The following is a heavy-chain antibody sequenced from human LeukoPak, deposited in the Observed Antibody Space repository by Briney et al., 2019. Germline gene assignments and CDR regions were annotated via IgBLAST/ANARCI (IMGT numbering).Heavy chain of an antibody. D-gene: IGHD1-1*01. CDR1: GYTFTSYD. V-gene: IGHV1-18*01. J-gene: IGHJ6*02. CDR3: ARENWNDDYYYGMDV. CDR2: ISGYDGVT. Sequence: GASVKVSCKASGYTFTSYDINWVRQAPGQGLEWVGWISGYDGVTNYAQALRGRVTMTTDTSTTTVYMHLRDLRSDDTAVYYCARENWNDDYYYGMDVWGQGTTVTVSS.